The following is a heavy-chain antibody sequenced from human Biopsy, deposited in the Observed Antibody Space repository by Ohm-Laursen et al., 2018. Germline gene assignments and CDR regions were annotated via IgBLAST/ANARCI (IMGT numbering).Heavy chain of an antibody. J-gene: IGHJ4*02. CDR3: ALQSVAQMKNFDY. V-gene: IGHV1-2*02. D-gene: IGHD6-19*01. CDR2: ISPKSGDT. Sequence: ASVKVSCKASGFPFTRYYLHWVRQAPGQGLEWMGWISPKSGDTNYAHKFQGNITMTRDTSMSTAYMEMSRLRCDDTAVYYCALQSVAQMKNFDYWGQGTLVTVSS. CDR1: GFPFTRYY.